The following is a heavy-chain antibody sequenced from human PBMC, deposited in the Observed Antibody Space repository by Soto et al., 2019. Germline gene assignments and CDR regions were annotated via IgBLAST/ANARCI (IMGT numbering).Heavy chain of an antibody. J-gene: IGHJ5*02. D-gene: IGHD3-10*01. CDR1: GGTFSSYS. CDR3: ARDIEMVRKKNSFDP. V-gene: IGHV1-69*08. CDR2: IIPIADIA. Sequence: QVHLVQSGAEVKKSGSSVKVSCKASGGTFSSYSISWVRQAPGQGLEWMGRIIPIADIANYAQKFQGRVTITADKSTNTAYMELSSLRSEDTAVYYCARDIEMVRKKNSFDPWGQGTLVTVSS.